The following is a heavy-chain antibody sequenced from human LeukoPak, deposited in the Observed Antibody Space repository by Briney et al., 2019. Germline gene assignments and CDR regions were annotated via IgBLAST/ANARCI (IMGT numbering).Heavy chain of an antibody. Sequence: SETLSLTCTVSGASISSYYWSWIRQPPGKGLEWIGYIYYSGYTNYNPSLKSRVTISVDTSKNQFSLKLSSVTAADTAVYFCARQLRGEAVAGHLQPFDYWGQGTLVTVSS. V-gene: IGHV4-59*08. J-gene: IGHJ4*02. CDR3: ARQLRGEAVAGHLQPFDY. D-gene: IGHD6-19*01. CDR1: GASISSYY. CDR2: IYYSGYT.